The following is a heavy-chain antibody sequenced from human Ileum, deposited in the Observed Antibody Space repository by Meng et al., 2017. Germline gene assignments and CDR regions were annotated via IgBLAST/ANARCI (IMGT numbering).Heavy chain of an antibody. CDR3: VRRLSVTGAPIDF. CDR2: INPVNSDT. D-gene: IGHD6-19*01. Sequence: GESLKISCKGSGYSFPSYWIGWVRQMPGKGLEWMVIINPVNSDTRYSPSFEGQVTISADKSISTAFLQWSSLKASDTAIYYCVRRLSVTGAPIDFWGQGTLVTVSS. V-gene: IGHV5-51*01. CDR1: GYSFPSYW. J-gene: IGHJ4*02.